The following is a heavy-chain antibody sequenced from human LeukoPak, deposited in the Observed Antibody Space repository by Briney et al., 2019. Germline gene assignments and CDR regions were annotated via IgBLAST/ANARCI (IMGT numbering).Heavy chain of an antibody. CDR1: GGSISSYY. J-gene: IGHJ4*02. CDR2: IYFSGST. D-gene: IGHD3-16*02. V-gene: IGHV4-59*01. CDR3: ARAQYRCFDRTCRMYYFGS. Sequence: PSETLSLTCTVSGGSISSYYWSWIRQPPGKGLEWIGSIYFSGSTNYNPSLRSRVTMSLDTSKNQFSLKLSSVTAADTAVYFCARAQYRCFDRTCRMYYFGSWGQGTLVTVSS.